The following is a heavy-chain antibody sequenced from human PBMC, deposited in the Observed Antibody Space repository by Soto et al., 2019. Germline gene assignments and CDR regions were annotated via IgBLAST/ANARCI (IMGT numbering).Heavy chain of an antibody. D-gene: IGHD3-16*01. CDR1: GYTFTSYD. CDR2: MNPNSGNT. Sequence: ASVKVSCKASGYTFTSYDINWVRQATGQGLEWMGWMNPNSGNTGYAQKFQGRVTMTRNTSISTAYMELSSLRSEDTAVYYCACWGGGGDYYYYYGMDVWGQGTTVTVS. J-gene: IGHJ6*02. CDR3: ACWGGGGDYYYYYGMDV. V-gene: IGHV1-8*01.